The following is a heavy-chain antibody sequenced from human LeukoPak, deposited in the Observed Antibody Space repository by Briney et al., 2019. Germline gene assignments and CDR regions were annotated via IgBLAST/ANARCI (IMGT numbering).Heavy chain of an antibody. V-gene: IGHV3-23*01. CDR2: ISSSGGST. J-gene: IGHJ5*02. CDR1: GFTFDSYA. Sequence: GGSLRLSCAASGFTFDSYAMTWVRQAPGKGLEWVSSISSSGGSTYYADSVKGRFTISRDNSKNTLYLQMNSLRAEDTAVYYCAKDQPSPRPIWFDTWGQGTLVTVSS. CDR3: AKDQPSPRPIWFDT.